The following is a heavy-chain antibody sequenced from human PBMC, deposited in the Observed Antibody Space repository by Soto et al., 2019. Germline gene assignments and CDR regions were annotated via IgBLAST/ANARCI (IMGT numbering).Heavy chain of an antibody. V-gene: IGHV3-21*01. CDR2: ISSSSSYI. CDR1: GFTFSSYS. Sequence: EVQLVESGGGLVKPGGSLRLSCAASGFTFSSYSMNWVRQAPGKGLEWVSSISSSSSYIYYADSVKGRFTISRDNAKNSLYLQMNSLRAEDTAVYYCARDTSEYYYGAQPYDAFDIWGQGTMVTVSS. CDR3: ARDTSEYYYGAQPYDAFDI. J-gene: IGHJ3*02. D-gene: IGHD3-10*01.